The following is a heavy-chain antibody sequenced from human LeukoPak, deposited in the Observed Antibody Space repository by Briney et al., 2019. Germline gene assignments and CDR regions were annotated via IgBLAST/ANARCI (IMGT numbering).Heavy chain of an antibody. Sequence: ASVKVSCKASGYTFTSYYMHWVRQAPGQGLEWMGIINPSGGSTSYAQKFQGRVTMTRDKSTSTVYMELSRLRSDDTAVYYCARVXELRYFDWLVYWGQGTLVTVSS. V-gene: IGHV1-46*01. CDR2: INPSGGST. CDR3: ARVXELRYFDWLVY. CDR1: GYTFTSYY. D-gene: IGHD3-9*01. J-gene: IGHJ4*02.